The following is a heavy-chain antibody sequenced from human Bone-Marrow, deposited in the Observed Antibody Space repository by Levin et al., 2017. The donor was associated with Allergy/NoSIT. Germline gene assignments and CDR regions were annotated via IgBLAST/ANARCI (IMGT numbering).Heavy chain of an antibody. Sequence: SQTLSLTCTVSGGSISRDCWSWIRQSPGKGLEWIGYFDYRGTFNYNPSLRSRVSISVDTSKNQFSLNLSSVSAADTAVYYCARDPLLYCRDGGCYSSADALTYCGGDCYPHNYGLDVWGQGTTVTVPS. V-gene: IGHV4-59*12. J-gene: IGHJ6*02. CDR2: FDYRGTF. CDR1: GGSISRDC. D-gene: IGHD2-21*02. CDR3: ARDPLLYCRDGGCYSSADALTYCGGDCYPHNYGLDV.